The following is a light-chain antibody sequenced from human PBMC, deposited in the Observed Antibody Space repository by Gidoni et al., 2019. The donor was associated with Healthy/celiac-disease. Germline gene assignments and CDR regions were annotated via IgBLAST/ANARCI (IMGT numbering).Light chain of an antibody. CDR1: QSVLYSSNNKNY. Sequence: DIVMTQSPDSLAVSLGERATINCKSSQSVLYSSNNKNYLAWYQQKQGQPPKLLIYWASTRESGGPDRFRGSGAGTDFTRTISSLQAEDVAVYYCQQYYSTPEHTFXPXTKVDIK. CDR2: WAS. J-gene: IGKJ3*01. V-gene: IGKV4-1*01. CDR3: QQYYSTPEHT.